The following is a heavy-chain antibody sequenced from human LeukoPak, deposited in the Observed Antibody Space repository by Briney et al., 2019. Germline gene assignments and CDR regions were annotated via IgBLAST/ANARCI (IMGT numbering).Heavy chain of an antibody. J-gene: IGHJ4*02. CDR3: ARGGGNCLDY. D-gene: IGHD3-16*01. V-gene: IGHV3-30-3*01. Sequence: GGSLRLSCAASGFTFSSYAMHWVRQAPGKGPEWVAVISYDGSNKYYADSVKGRFTISRNNSKNTLYLQMNSLRAEDTAVYYCARGGGNCLDYWGQGTLVAVSS. CDR2: ISYDGSNK. CDR1: GFTFSSYA.